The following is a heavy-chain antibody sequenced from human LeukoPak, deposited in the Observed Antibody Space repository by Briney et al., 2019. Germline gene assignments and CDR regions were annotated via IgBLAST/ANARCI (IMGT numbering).Heavy chain of an antibody. J-gene: IGHJ4*02. D-gene: IGHD3-10*01. V-gene: IGHV3-23*01. CDR2: ISGSGGST. Sequence: GGSLRLSCAASGFTFSSYAMSCVRQAPGKGLEWVSAISGSGGSTYYADSVKGRFTISRDNAKNSLYLQMNSLRAEDTAVYYCATVHLRDGSGPDYWGQGTLVTVSS. CDR3: ATVHLRDGSGPDY. CDR1: GFTFSSYA.